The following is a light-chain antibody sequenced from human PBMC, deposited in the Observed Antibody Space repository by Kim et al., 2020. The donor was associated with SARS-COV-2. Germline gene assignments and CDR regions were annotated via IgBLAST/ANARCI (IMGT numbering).Light chain of an antibody. CDR2: EVS. J-gene: IGLJ1*01. CDR3: SSYAGSNNFPYV. V-gene: IGLV2-8*01. CDR1: SSDVGGYNY. Sequence: VTISCTGTSSDVGGYNYVSWYQQHPGKAPKLMIYEVSKRPSGVPDRFSGPKSGNTASLTVSGLQAEDEADYYCSSYAGSNNFPYVFGTGTKVTVL.